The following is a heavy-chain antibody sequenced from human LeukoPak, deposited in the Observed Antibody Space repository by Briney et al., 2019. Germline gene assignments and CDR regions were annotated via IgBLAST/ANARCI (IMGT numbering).Heavy chain of an antibody. V-gene: IGHV4-34*01. Sequence: SETLSLTCAVYGGSFSGYYWSWIRQPPGKGLEWIGEINHSGSTTYNPSLKSRVTISVDTSKNQFSLKLNSVTAADTAMYYCARSPLHFCSGGSCSSGYYFYYYMDVWGKGTTVTISS. CDR1: GGSFSGYY. J-gene: IGHJ6*03. CDR3: ARSPLHFCSGGSCSSGYYFYYYMDV. D-gene: IGHD2-15*01. CDR2: INHSGST.